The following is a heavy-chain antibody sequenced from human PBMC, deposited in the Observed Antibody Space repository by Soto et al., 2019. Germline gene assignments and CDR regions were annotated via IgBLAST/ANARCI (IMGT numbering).Heavy chain of an antibody. CDR2: INSDGSST. CDR3: AREGAGSSWYGWFDP. D-gene: IGHD6-13*01. CDR1: GFTFSSYW. Sequence: EVQLVESGGGLVQPGGSLRLSCAASGFTFSSYWMHWVRQAPGKGLVWVSRINSDGSSTSYADSVKGRFTISRDNAKNTLYLQMNSLRAEDTAVYYCAREGAGSSWYGWFDPWGQGTLVTVSS. V-gene: IGHV3-74*01. J-gene: IGHJ5*02.